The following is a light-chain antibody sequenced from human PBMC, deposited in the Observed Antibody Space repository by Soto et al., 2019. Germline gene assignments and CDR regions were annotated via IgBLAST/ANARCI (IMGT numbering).Light chain of an antibody. CDR3: QQYHSYPYT. CDR2: DAS. V-gene: IGKV1-5*01. CDR1: QSISSR. J-gene: IGKJ2*01. Sequence: DIHLTQSPSTLSAFVGDRVTISCRARQSISSRLAWYQQKAGRAPNLLIYDASTLETGVPLRFSGSGSGTEFTLTISGLQPDDFATYYCQQYHSYPYTFGQGTKLEIK.